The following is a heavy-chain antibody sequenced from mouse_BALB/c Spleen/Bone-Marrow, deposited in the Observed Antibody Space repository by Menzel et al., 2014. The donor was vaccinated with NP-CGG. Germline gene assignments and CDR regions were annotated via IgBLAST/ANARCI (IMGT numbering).Heavy chain of an antibody. D-gene: IGHD1-2*01. CDR1: GFNIKDTY. V-gene: IGHV14-3*02. CDR3: ATYYYGYYFDY. CDR2: IDPANGNT. J-gene: IGHJ2*01. Sequence: VQLKESGAELVKPGASVKLSCTASGFNIKDTYMHWVKQRPEQGQEWIGRIDPANGNTKYDPKFQGKATITADTSSNTAYLQLSSLTSEDTAVYYCATYYYGYYFDYWGQGTTLTVSS.